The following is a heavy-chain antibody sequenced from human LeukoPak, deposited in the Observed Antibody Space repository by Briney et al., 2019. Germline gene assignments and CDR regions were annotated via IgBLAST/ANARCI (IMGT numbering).Heavy chain of an antibody. V-gene: IGHV3-74*01. CDR2: INKDGTYR. J-gene: IGHJ3*01. Sequence: PGGSLRLSCTPSGFTFSNHWMHWVRQAPGKGLEWVSRINKDGTYRDYADSVKGRFTISRDNAKNTLYLEMDSLRAEDTAMYYCAKDRPGQGAFDFWGHVTMVTVPS. CDR1: GFTFSNHW. CDR3: AKDRPGQGAFDF.